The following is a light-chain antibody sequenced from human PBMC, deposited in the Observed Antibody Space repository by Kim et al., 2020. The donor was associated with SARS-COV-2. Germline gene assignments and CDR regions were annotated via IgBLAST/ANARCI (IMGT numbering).Light chain of an antibody. Sequence: GQSVTISCTGTSSDVGGYNYVSWYQQHPGKAPKLIISEVNKRPSGVPDRFSGSKSGNTASLTVSGLQAEDEAEYYCISYAASTNYVFGTGTKVTVL. CDR2: EVN. CDR1: SSDVGGYNY. J-gene: IGLJ1*01. V-gene: IGLV2-8*01. CDR3: ISYAASTNYV.